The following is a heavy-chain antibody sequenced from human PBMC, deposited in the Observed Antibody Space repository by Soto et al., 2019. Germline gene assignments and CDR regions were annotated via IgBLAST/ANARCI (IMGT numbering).Heavy chain of an antibody. CDR3: AREQQLVPEDYYYGMGV. Sequence: LSLTCTVSGGSISSYYWSWIRQPAGKGLEWIGRIYTSGSTNYNPSLKSRVTMSVDTSKNQFSLKLSSVTAAETAVYYCAREQQLVPEDYYYGMGVWGQGTTVTVSS. V-gene: IGHV4-4*07. D-gene: IGHD6-13*01. J-gene: IGHJ6*02. CDR2: IYTSGST. CDR1: GGSISSYY.